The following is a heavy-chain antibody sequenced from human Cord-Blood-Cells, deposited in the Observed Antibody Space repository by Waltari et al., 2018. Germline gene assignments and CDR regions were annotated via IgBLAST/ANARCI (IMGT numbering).Heavy chain of an antibody. Sequence: QVQLQESGPGPVKPSETMSLICPVAGCSLGSYYWSWIRPPPGKGLEWIGYIYYSGSTNYNPSLKSRVTISVDTSKNQFSLKLSSVTAADTAVYYCARDSAWNDAFDIWGQGTMVTVSS. CDR1: GCSLGSYY. J-gene: IGHJ3*02. CDR3: ARDSAWNDAFDI. CDR2: IYYSGST. V-gene: IGHV4-59*01. D-gene: IGHD1-1*01.